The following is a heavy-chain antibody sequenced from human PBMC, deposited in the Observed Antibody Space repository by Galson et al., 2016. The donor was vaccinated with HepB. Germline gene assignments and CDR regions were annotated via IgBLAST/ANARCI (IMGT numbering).Heavy chain of an antibody. J-gene: IGHJ6*03. CDR3: AIEVEHMGYYYMDV. CDR1: GGTFSSSS. CDR2: IIPMFGIT. Sequence: SVKVSCKASGGTFSSSSLTWVRQAPGQGLEWMGRIIPMFGITNYAQKAQGRVTITADKSTATAYMELTGLRSEDTAVYYCAIEVEHMGYYYMDVWGKGTTVIVSS. V-gene: IGHV1-69*04. D-gene: IGHD1/OR15-1a*01.